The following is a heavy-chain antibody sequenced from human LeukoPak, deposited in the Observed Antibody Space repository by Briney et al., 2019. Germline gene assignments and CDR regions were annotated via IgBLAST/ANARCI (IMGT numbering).Heavy chain of an antibody. J-gene: IGHJ4*02. D-gene: IGHD3-3*01. V-gene: IGHV1-2*02. CDR3: AREYYDFWSGYYLNDY. CDR1: GYTFTGYY. CDR2: INPNSGGT. Sequence: GASVKVSCKASGYTFTGYYMHWVRQAPGQGLEWMGWINPNSGGTNYAQRLQGRVTMTTDTSTSTAYMELRSLRSDDTAVYYCAREYYDFWSGYYLNDYWGQGTLVTVSS.